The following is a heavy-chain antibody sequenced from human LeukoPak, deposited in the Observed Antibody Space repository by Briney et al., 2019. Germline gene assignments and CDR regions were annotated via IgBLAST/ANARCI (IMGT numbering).Heavy chain of an antibody. Sequence: ASVKVSCKASGYKFTNFGLSWVRQAPGQGLEWMGWISTNNGNTHYAQKFQGRVTLTTDTSTSTAYMELRSLTSDDTAVYYCARDKAVTTELTQYFHHWGQGTLVTVSS. CDR1: GYKFTNFG. CDR3: ARDKAVTTELTQYFHH. D-gene: IGHD4-11*01. V-gene: IGHV1-18*01. J-gene: IGHJ1*01. CDR2: ISTNNGNT.